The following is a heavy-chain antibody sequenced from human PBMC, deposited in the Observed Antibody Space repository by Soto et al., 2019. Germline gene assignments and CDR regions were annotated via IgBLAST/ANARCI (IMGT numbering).Heavy chain of an antibody. Sequence: QVQLVQSGAEVKKPGSSVKVSCKASGGTFSSYAISWVRQAPGQGLEWMGGIIPLFGTADYAQKFQGRVARIGDESTSTAYMELSSLRSEDTAVYYCASHSGSSPEGRYHYGMDVWGHGTTVTVSS. CDR1: GGTFSSYA. CDR2: IIPLFGTA. J-gene: IGHJ6*02. D-gene: IGHD1-26*01. CDR3: ASHSGSSPEGRYHYGMDV. V-gene: IGHV1-69*12.